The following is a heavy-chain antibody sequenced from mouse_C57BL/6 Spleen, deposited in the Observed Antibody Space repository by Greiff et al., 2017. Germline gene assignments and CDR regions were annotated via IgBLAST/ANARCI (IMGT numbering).Heavy chain of an antibody. V-gene: IGHV1-80*01. J-gene: IGHJ1*03. CDR1: GYAFSSYW. CDR2: IYPGDGDT. Sequence: VKLMESGAELVKPGASVKISCKASGYAFSSYWMNWVKQRPGKGLEWIGPIYPGDGDTNYNGKFKGKATLTADKSSSTAYMQLSSLTSEDSAVYFCARKDYNFWYFDVWGTGTTVTVSS. CDR3: ARKDYNFWYFDV. D-gene: IGHD2-4*01.